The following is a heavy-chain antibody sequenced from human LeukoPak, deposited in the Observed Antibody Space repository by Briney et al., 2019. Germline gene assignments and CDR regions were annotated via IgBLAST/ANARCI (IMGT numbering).Heavy chain of an antibody. Sequence: SVKVSCKASGGTFSSYAISWVRQAPGRGLEWMGRIIPILGIANYAQKFQGRVTITADKSTSTAYMELSSLRSEDTAVYYCARGQDIVVVPAGDGWFDPWGQGTLVTVSS. V-gene: IGHV1-69*04. D-gene: IGHD2-2*01. CDR2: IIPILGIA. J-gene: IGHJ5*02. CDR3: ARGQDIVVVPAGDGWFDP. CDR1: GGTFSSYA.